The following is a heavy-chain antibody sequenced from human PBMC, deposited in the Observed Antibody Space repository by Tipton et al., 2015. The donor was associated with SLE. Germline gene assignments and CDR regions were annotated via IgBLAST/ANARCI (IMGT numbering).Heavy chain of an antibody. Sequence: SLRLSCAASGFTFSSYGMHWVRQAPGKALESVALIYSGANTYYADSVKGRFTVSRDNPTNTLFLQMNNLGVGDTGVYYCARGEWFRESAIFDFWGQGVLVTVSS. D-gene: IGHD3-10*01. CDR1: GFTFSSYG. V-gene: IGHV3-NL1*01. CDR2: IYSGANT. J-gene: IGHJ4*02. CDR3: ARGEWFRESAIFDF.